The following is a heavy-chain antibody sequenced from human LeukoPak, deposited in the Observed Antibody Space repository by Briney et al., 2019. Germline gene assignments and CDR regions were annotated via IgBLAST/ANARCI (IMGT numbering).Heavy chain of an antibody. D-gene: IGHD2-21*02. CDR1: GFTFTSYG. V-gene: IGHV3-30*02. CDR3: AKDGPLHPRGVTYLGDS. CDR2: ISFDGTNK. Sequence: GGSLRLSCVASGFTFTSYGMHWVRQAPGRGLEWVAFISFDGTNKYYGDSVKGRFTISRDNSNNTSHLQMNSLGGEDTAMYYCAKDGPLHPRGVTYLGDSWGQGILVTVST. J-gene: IGHJ4*02.